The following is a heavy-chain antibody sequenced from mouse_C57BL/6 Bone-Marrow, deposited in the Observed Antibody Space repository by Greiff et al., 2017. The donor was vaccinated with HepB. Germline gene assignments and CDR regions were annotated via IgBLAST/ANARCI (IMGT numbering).Heavy chain of an antibody. V-gene: IGHV1-82*01. CDR2: IYPGDGDT. Sequence: VQLQESGPELVKPGASVKISCKASGYAFSSSWMNWVKQRPGKGLEWIGRIYPGDGDTNYNGKFKGKATLTADKSSSTAYMQLSSLTSEDSAVYFCARERLRFYAMDYWGQGTSVTVSS. J-gene: IGHJ4*01. CDR3: ARERLRFYAMDY. D-gene: IGHD2-2*01. CDR1: GYAFSSSW.